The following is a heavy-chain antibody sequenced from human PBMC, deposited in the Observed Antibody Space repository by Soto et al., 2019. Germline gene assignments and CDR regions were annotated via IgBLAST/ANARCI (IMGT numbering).Heavy chain of an antibody. Sequence: QVQLVESGGGVVQPGRSLRLSCAASGFTFSSYGMHWVRQAPGKGLEWVAVIWYDGSNKYYADSVKGRFTISRDNSKNTLCVQMSSRRAADTAVYYCARDSGFGESYYYGMAVWGQGTTVTVSS. CDR2: IWYDGSNK. CDR1: GFTFSSYG. V-gene: IGHV3-33*01. J-gene: IGHJ6*02. CDR3: ARDSGFGESYYYGMAV. D-gene: IGHD3-10*01.